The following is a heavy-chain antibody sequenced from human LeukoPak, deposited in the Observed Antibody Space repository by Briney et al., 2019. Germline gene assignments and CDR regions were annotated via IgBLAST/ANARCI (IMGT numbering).Heavy chain of an antibody. V-gene: IGHV3-23*01. Sequence: GGSLRLSCAASGFTFSSYAMSWVRQAPGKGLEWVSAISGSGGSTYYADSVKGRFTISRDNSKHTLYLQMNSLRAEDTAVYYCAKGGEYCSGGSCYHWGGMDYYYGMDVWGQGTTVTVSS. CDR1: GFTFSSYA. CDR2: ISGSGGST. CDR3: AKGGEYCSGGSCYHWGGMDYYYGMDV. J-gene: IGHJ6*02. D-gene: IGHD2-15*01.